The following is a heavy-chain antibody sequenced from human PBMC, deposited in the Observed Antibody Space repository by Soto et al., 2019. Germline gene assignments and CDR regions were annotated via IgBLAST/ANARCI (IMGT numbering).Heavy chain of an antibody. J-gene: IGHJ4*02. CDR2: IIPIFGTA. CDR1: GGTFSSYA. CDR3: AREVSGGSYHQPFDY. Sequence: QVQLVQSGAEVKKPGSSVKVSRKASGGTFSSYAISWVRQAPGQGLEWMGEIIPIFGTANYAQKYQGRITITANESTSTAYMELSSLRSEDTAVYYCAREVSGGSYHQPFDYWGQGTLVTVSS. V-gene: IGHV1-69*01. D-gene: IGHD1-26*01.